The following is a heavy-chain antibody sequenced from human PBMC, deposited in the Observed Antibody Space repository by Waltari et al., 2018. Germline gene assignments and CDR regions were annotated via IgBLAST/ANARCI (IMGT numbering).Heavy chain of an antibody. CDR2: INHSGST. CDR3: ARVPDPYYYDSSGYYPSYYYYGMDV. Sequence: TGLEWIGEINHSGSTNYNPSLKSRVTISVDTSKNQFSLKLSSVTAADTAVYYCARVPDPYYYDSSGYYPSYYYYGMDVWGQGTTVTVSS. D-gene: IGHD3-22*01. V-gene: IGHV4-34*01. J-gene: IGHJ6*02.